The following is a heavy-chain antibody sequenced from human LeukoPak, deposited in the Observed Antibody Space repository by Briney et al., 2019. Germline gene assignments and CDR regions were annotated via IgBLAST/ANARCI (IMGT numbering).Heavy chain of an antibody. CDR2: IYHSGST. CDR3: AREGPGYCSGGSCSFLDY. J-gene: IGHJ4*02. D-gene: IGHD2-15*01. CDR1: GGSISTYY. Sequence: KPSETLSLTCTLSGGSISTYYWSWIRQPPGKGLEWIGYIYHSGSTNYNPSLKSRVTISVDTSKNQFSLKLSSVTAADTAVYYCAREGPGYCSGGSCSFLDYWGQGTLVTVSS. V-gene: IGHV4-59*12.